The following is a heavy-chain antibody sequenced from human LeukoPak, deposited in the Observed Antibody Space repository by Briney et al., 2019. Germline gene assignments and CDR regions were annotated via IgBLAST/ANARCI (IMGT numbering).Heavy chain of an antibody. Sequence: PGGSLRLSCAASGFTFSSYAMHWVRQAPGKGLEWVAVISYDGSNKYYADSVKGRFTISRDNSKNTLYLQMNSLRAEDTAVYYCARGGSIAVAGTFDYWGQGTLVTVSS. V-gene: IGHV3-30-3*01. CDR1: GFTFSSYA. J-gene: IGHJ4*02. D-gene: IGHD6-19*01. CDR3: ARGGSIAVAGTFDY. CDR2: ISYDGSNK.